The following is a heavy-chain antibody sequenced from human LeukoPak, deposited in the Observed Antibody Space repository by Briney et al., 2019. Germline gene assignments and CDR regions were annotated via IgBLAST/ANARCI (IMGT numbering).Heavy chain of an antibody. CDR1: GYTFTSYG. CDR2: ISGYNGNT. CDR3: ARDLPSGSYVDY. J-gene: IGHJ4*02. Sequence: ASVKVSCKTYGYTFTSYGISWVRQAPGQGLEWMGWISGYNGNTNYAPMLQGRVTLTTDKSTSTAYMELRSLRSDDTAVYYCARDLPSGSYVDYWGQGTLVTVSS. D-gene: IGHD3-10*01. V-gene: IGHV1-18*01.